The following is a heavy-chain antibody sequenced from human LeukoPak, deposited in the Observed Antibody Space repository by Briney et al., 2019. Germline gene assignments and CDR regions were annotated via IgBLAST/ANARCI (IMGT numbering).Heavy chain of an antibody. J-gene: IGHJ4*02. D-gene: IGHD1-1*01. CDR3: ATTYSTVFDY. Sequence: ASVKVSCKASGYIFTGYYMHWVRQAPGQGPEWVGRINPNSGGTNYAQKFQGRVTMTRDTSISTAYMELSSLMSDDTAVYYCATTYSTVFDYWGQGTLVTVSS. CDR1: GYIFTGYY. CDR2: INPNSGGT. V-gene: IGHV1-2*06.